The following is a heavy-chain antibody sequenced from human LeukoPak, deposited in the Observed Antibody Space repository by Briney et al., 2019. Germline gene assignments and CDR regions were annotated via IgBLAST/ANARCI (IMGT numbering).Heavy chain of an antibody. J-gene: IGHJ3*02. CDR2: IKQDGSEK. V-gene: IGHV3-7*01. Sequence: GGSLRLSCTASGFTFSSYWMSWVRQAPGKGLEWVANIKQDGSEKYYVDSVKGRFTISRDNAKRSVYLQMNSLGVEDTAVYYCARDIHSVAFDIWGQGTMVTVSS. CDR3: ARDIHSVAFDI. CDR1: GFTFSSYW.